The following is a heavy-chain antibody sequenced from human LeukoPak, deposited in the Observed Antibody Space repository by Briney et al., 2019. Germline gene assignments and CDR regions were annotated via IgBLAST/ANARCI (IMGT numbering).Heavy chain of an antibody. V-gene: IGHV4-34*01. CDR3: ARGPRTARYCSSTSCSHRAPFDP. CDR2: INHSGST. J-gene: IGHJ5*02. Sequence: SGTLSLTCAVYGGSFSGYYWSWIRQPPGKGLEWIGEINHSGSTNYNPSLKSRVTISVDTSKNQFSLKLSSVTAADTAVYYCARGPRTARYCSSTSCSHRAPFDPWGQGTLVTVSS. CDR1: GGSFSGYY. D-gene: IGHD2-2*01.